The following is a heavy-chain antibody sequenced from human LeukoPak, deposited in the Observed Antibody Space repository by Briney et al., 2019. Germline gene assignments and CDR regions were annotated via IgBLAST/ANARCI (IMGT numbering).Heavy chain of an antibody. CDR1: GASIRSGDYY. D-gene: IGHD2-15*01. CDR2: IYDSGST. Sequence: SETLSLTCTVSGASIRSGDYYWSWIRQPPGKGLEWIGYIYDSGSTYYNPSLKSRITISVDTSENRFSLKLSSVTATDTAVYYCARDCSGGSCYGAFDIWGQGTKVTVSS. CDR3: ARDCSGGSCYGAFDI. V-gene: IGHV4-30-4*01. J-gene: IGHJ3*02.